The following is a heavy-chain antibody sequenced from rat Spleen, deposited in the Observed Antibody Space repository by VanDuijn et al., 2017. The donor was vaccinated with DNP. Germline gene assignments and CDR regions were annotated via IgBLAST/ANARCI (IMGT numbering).Heavy chain of an antibody. J-gene: IGHJ3*01. V-gene: IGHV5-7*01. CDR1: GFTFRDHY. CDR3: TRRGHTTGLNWFVY. Sequence: EVQLVESGGGLVQPGKSLKLSCEASGFTFRDHYMAWVRQIPQKGLEWVATISYDGDSTYYRDSVKGRLTISRDNAKSTLYLQMDSLSSEETATYYCTRRGHTTGLNWFVYWGQGTLVTVSS. CDR2: ISYDGDST. D-gene: IGHD1-9*01.